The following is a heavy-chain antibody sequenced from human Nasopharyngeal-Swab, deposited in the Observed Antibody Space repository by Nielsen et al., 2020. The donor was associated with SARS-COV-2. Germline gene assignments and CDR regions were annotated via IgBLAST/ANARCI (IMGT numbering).Heavy chain of an antibody. CDR1: GFSLSTSGVG. Sequence: SGPTLVKPTQTLTLTCTFSGFSLSTSGVGVGWIRQSPGKALEWLALIYWDDDKRYSPSLKSRLTITKDTSKNQVVLTMTNMDPVDTATYYCAHSGRGDFWSGYYFGFFDYWGQGTLVTVSS. J-gene: IGHJ4*02. CDR3: AHSGRGDFWSGYYFGFFDY. CDR2: IYWDDDK. V-gene: IGHV2-5*02. D-gene: IGHD3-3*01.